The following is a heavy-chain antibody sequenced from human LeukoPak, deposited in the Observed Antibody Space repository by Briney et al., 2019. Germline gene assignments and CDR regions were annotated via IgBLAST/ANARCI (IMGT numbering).Heavy chain of an antibody. J-gene: IGHJ4*02. D-gene: IGHD3-22*01. CDR1: GGSFSGYY. Sequence: SETLSLTCAVYGGSFSGYYWSWIRQPAGKGLEWIGRIYTSGSTNYNPSLKSRVTMSVDTSKNQFSPKLSSVTAADTAVYYCARDTYYYDSSGYWADYWGQGTLVTVSS. CDR3: ARDTYYYDSSGYWADY. V-gene: IGHV4-4*07. CDR2: IYTSGST.